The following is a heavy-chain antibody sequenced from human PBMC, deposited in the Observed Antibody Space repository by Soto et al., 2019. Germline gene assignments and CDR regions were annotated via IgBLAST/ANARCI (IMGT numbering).Heavy chain of an antibody. Sequence: PSRTLARTGDVCGERVCGNSAAWNCIKPCPCRGLESVGRTYYRSSWYNDYAVSVKSRRTVTPDTSKNQFSLHLNSVTPADTAVYYCAREFPYYVISDSYHHYWGQGPLVTDSS. D-gene: IGHD3-16*01. CDR1: GERVCGNSAA. J-gene: IGHJ4*02. CDR3: AREFPYYVISDSYHHY. CDR2: TYYRSSWYN. V-gene: IGHV6-1*01.